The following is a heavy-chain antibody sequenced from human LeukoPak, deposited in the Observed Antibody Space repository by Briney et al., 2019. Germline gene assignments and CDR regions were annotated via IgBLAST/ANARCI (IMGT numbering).Heavy chain of an antibody. CDR3: ARESGTEWELLYYFDY. J-gene: IGHJ4*02. Sequence: GGSLRLSCAASGFTFSSYIMNWVRQAPGKGLEWVSSISSSSSYIYYADSVKGRFTISRDNAKNSLYLQMNSLRAEDTAVYYCARESGTEWELLYYFDYWGQGTLVTVSS. V-gene: IGHV3-21*01. CDR2: ISSSSSYI. CDR1: GFTFSSYI. D-gene: IGHD1-26*01.